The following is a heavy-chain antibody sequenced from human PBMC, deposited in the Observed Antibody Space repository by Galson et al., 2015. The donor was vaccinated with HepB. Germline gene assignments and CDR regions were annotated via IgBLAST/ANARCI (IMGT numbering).Heavy chain of an antibody. CDR1: GFTFSSYS. J-gene: IGHJ2*01. V-gene: IGHV3-21*05. CDR3: ARAAPNYDILTGYSDWYFDL. CDR2: ISSSSYI. D-gene: IGHD3-9*01. Sequence: SLRLSCAASGFTFSSYSMNWVRQAPGKGLEWVSYISSSSYIYYADSVKGRFTISRDNAKNSLYLQMNSLRAEDTAVYYCARAAPNYDILTGYSDWYFDLWGRGTLVTVSS.